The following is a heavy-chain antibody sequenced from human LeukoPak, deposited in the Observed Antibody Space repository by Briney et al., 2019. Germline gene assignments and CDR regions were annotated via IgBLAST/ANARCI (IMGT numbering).Heavy chain of an antibody. D-gene: IGHD2-21*02. Sequence: GGSLRLSCAASGFTFSRDWMHWVRQAPGKGLVWVSRISDDGSITTYADSVQGRFTISRDNAKNSLYLQMNSLRAEDTALYYCAKTLLAYCGGDCYSLGYWGQGTLVTVSS. V-gene: IGHV3-74*03. CDR1: GFTFSRDW. CDR3: AKTLLAYCGGDCYSLGY. CDR2: ISDDGSIT. J-gene: IGHJ4*02.